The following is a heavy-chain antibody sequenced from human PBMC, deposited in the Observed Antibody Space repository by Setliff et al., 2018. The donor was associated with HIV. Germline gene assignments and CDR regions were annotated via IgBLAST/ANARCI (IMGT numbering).Heavy chain of an antibody. J-gene: IGHJ4*02. CDR3: ARDYYDSSGYIFFPGLPDY. CDR1: VDTLSSYS. CDR2: IIPILAVV. D-gene: IGHD3-22*01. V-gene: IGHV1-69*04. Sequence: SVKVSCKGSVDTLSSYSINWVRQAPGQGLEWMGRIIPILAVVNYAQKFQGRVTITADKSTTTAYMELSRLRSDDTAVYYCARDYYDSSGYIFFPGLPDYWGQGTLVTVS.